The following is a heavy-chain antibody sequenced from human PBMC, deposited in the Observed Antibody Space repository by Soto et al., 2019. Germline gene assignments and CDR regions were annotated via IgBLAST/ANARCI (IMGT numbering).Heavy chain of an antibody. V-gene: IGHV3-23*01. CDR2: ISGSGGST. D-gene: IGHD3-22*01. CDR1: GFTFRSYA. Sequence: GGSLRLSCAASGFTFRSYAMSWVRQAPGKGLEWVSAISGSGGSTYYADSVKGRFTISRDNSKNTLYLQMNSLRAEDTAVYYCAKGIVYYYDSSGYFAYWGQGTLVT. J-gene: IGHJ4*02. CDR3: AKGIVYYYDSSGYFAY.